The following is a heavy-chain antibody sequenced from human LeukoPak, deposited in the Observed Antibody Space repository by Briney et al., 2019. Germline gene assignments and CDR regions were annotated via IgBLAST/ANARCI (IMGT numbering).Heavy chain of an antibody. V-gene: IGHV1-2*02. CDR1: GYTFTGYY. Sequence: ASVKVSCKASGYTFTGYYMHWVRQAPGQGLEWMGWINPNSGGTNYAQKFQGRVTMTRGTSISTAYMELSRLRSDDTAVYYCASGTVRLGELSLYNWFDPWGQGTLVTVSS. J-gene: IGHJ5*02. CDR2: INPNSGGT. D-gene: IGHD3-16*02. CDR3: ASGTVRLGELSLYNWFDP.